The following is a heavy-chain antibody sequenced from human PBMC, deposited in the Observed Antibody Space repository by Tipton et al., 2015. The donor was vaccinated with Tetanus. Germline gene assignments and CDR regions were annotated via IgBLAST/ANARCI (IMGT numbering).Heavy chain of an antibody. V-gene: IGHV3-23*01. CDR2: ITSSADTQ. CDR3: AKPLADRPGSNAFDV. J-gene: IGHJ3*01. Sequence: SLRLSCVASGFTFITYAMSWVRQAPGKGLEWLSTITSSADTQYYSDSVKGRFTISRDNSKNTLFLQMHSLRADDTAVYYCAKPLADRPGSNAFDVWCQGAMVSVSS. D-gene: IGHD2-15*01. CDR1: GFTFITYA.